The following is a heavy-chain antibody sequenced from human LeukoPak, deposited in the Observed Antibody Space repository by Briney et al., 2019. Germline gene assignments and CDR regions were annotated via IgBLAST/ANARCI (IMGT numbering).Heavy chain of an antibody. CDR3: ARDGYCSSTSCYAGAFDI. V-gene: IGHV3-7*01. D-gene: IGHD2-2*03. CDR1: GFTFSSYW. Sequence: PGGSLRLSCAASGFTFSSYWMSWVRQAPGKGLEWVANIKQDGSEKYYVDSVKGRFTISRDNAKNSLYLQMNSLRAEDTAVYYCARDGYCSSTSCYAGAFDIWGQGTMVTVSS. J-gene: IGHJ3*02. CDR2: IKQDGSEK.